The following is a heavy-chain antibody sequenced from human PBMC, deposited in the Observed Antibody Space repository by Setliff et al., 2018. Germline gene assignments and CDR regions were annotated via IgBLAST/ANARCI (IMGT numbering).Heavy chain of an antibody. Sequence: NPSEALSLTCTVSGGSIISHYWNWIRQTPGKGLEWIGYIYYSGTTNYNPSLKSRVTISVDTSKNLFSLRLSSVTAADTAVYYCARGRGSGGNPLWYWGQGTLVTVSA. CDR3: ARGRGSGGNPLWY. D-gene: IGHD2-15*01. CDR1: GGSIISHY. V-gene: IGHV4-59*11. J-gene: IGHJ4*02. CDR2: IYYSGTT.